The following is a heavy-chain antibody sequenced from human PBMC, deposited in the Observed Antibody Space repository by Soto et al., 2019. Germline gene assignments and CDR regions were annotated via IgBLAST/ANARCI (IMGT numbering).Heavy chain of an antibody. Sequence: EVQLLESGGGLVQPGGSLRLSCAASGFTFSSYAMSWVRQAPGKGLEWVSAISGSGGSTYYADSVKGRFTISRDNSKNTLYLQMNSLRAEDTAVYYCAKPRTRRYWDYDYFQHWGQGTLVTVSS. CDR2: ISGSGGST. CDR3: AKPRTRRYWDYDYFQH. CDR1: GFTFSSYA. D-gene: IGHD1-7*01. V-gene: IGHV3-23*01. J-gene: IGHJ1*01.